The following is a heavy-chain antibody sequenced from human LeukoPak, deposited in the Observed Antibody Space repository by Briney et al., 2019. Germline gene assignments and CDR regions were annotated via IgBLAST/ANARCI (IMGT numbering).Heavy chain of an antibody. CDR3: ARDDDSIGSFDY. V-gene: IGHV4-39*07. CDR2: IYYSGST. D-gene: IGHD3-22*01. Sequence: SSETLSLTCTVSGGSISSSSYYWGWIRQPPGKGLEWIGSIYYSGSTYYNPSLKSRVTISVDTSKNQFSLKLSSVTAADTAVYYCARDDDSIGSFDYWGQGTLVTVSS. J-gene: IGHJ4*02. CDR1: GGSISSSSYY.